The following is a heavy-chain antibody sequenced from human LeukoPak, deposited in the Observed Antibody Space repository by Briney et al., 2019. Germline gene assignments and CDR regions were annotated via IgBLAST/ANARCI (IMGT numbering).Heavy chain of an antibody. J-gene: IGHJ5*02. D-gene: IGHD3-16*02. CDR2: IYYSGST. CDR1: GGSISSSSYY. V-gene: IGHV4-39*01. CDR3: ARQSPISYNWFDP. Sequence: SETLSLTCTVSGGSISSSSYYWGWIRQPPGKGLEWIGSIYYSGSTYYNPSLKSRVTISEDTSKNQFSLKLSSVTAADTAVYYCARQSPISYNWFDPWGQGTLVTVSS.